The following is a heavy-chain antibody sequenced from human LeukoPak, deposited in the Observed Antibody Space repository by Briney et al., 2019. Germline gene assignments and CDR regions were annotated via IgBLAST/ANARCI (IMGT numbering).Heavy chain of an antibody. CDR2: INPNSGGT. Sequence: GASVKVSCKASGYTFTGYYMHWVRQAPGQGLEWMGWINPNSGGTNYAQKFQGRVTMTRDTSISTAYMELSRLRSDDTAEYYCARAPTRIAAAGIPLRIFDYWGQGTLVTVSS. J-gene: IGHJ4*02. CDR1: GYTFTGYY. D-gene: IGHD6-13*01. CDR3: ARAPTRIAAAGIPLRIFDY. V-gene: IGHV1-2*02.